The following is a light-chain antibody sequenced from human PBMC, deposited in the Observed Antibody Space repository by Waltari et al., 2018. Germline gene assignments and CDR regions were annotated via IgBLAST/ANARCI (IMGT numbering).Light chain of an antibody. J-gene: IGKJ4*01. Sequence: DIVMTQSPDSLAVSLGERATINCKSSQGVLYSSNNKNYLAWYQQKQGQPPKLLIYWASTRESGVPDRFSGSGSGTDFTLTISSLQAEDVAVYYCQQYYSTPLTFGGGTKVEIK. V-gene: IGKV4-1*01. CDR2: WAS. CDR3: QQYYSTPLT. CDR1: QGVLYSSNNKNY.